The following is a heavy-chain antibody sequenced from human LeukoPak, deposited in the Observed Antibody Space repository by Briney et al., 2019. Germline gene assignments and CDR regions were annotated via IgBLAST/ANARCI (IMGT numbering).Heavy chain of an antibody. CDR1: GFTFSSYW. Sequence: GGSLRLSCAASGFTFSSYWMSWVRQAPGKGLEWVANIKQDGSEKYYVDSVKGRYTISRDNAKNSLYLQMNSLRAEDTAVYYCASLSSGWYYFDYWGQGTLVTVSS. CDR2: IKQDGSEK. V-gene: IGHV3-7*01. CDR3: ASLSSGWYYFDY. J-gene: IGHJ4*02. D-gene: IGHD6-19*01.